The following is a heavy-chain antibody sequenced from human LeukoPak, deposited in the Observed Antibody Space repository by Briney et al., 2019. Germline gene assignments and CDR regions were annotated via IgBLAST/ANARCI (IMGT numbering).Heavy chain of an antibody. J-gene: IGHJ5*02. D-gene: IGHD3-22*01. CDR3: ARVRYYDSSGYSVWSDP. CDR2: IYTSGST. Sequence: SETLSLTCTVSGGSISSYYWSWIRQPAGKGLEWIGRIYTSGSTNYNPSLKSRVTMSVDTSKNQFSLKLSSVTAADTAVYYCARVRYYDSSGYSVWSDPWGQGTLVTVSS. CDR1: GGSISSYY. V-gene: IGHV4-4*07.